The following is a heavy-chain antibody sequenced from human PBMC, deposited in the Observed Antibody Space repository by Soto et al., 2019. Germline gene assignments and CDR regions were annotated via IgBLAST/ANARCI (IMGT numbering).Heavy chain of an antibody. CDR1: GDSINSDNYY. V-gene: IGHV4-39*01. J-gene: IGHJ4*02. D-gene: IGHD3-9*01. CDR3: ARLEGLATISYYFDY. Sequence: QLQLQESGPGLVKPSETLSLTCSVSGDSINSDNYYWGWIRQPPGKGLEWIGSIYYRGNTYYNPSLKTRVTIPLDKSKSQSSLKLNSVTAADSAVYFCARLEGLATISYYFDYWGQGTLVTVSS. CDR2: IYYRGNT.